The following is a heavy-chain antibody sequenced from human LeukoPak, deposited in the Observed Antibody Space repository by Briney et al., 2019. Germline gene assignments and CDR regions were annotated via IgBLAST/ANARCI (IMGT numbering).Heavy chain of an antibody. CDR1: GGTFISYA. J-gene: IGHJ5*02. V-gene: IGHV1-69*01. CDR3: ATSGYILNWFDP. CDR2: IIPIFGTA. D-gene: IGHD3-22*01. Sequence: ASVKVSCKASGGTFISYAISWVRQAPGQGLEWMGGIIPIFGTANYAQKFQGRVTITADESTSTAYMELSSLRSEDTAVYYCATSGYILNWFDPWGQGTLVTVSS.